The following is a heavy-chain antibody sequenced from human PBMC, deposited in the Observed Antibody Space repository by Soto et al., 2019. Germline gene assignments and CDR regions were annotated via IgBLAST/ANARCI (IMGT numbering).Heavy chain of an antibody. CDR2: INVYSGNT. J-gene: IGHJ4*02. Sequence: QVQLVQSGAEVKKPGASVKLSCKASGYTFTNYAVTWVRQAPGQGLEWMGWINVYSGNTKDAQKFQGRVTMTTDTSTNTVYMELRSPTSDDTAVYYCARDGVAVTTGISGYWGQGTLVTVSS. CDR1: GYTFTNYA. CDR3: ARDGVAVTTGISGY. D-gene: IGHD4-4*01. V-gene: IGHV1-18*01.